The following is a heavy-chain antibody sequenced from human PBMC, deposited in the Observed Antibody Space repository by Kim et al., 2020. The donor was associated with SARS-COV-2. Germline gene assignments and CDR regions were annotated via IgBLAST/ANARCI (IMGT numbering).Heavy chain of an antibody. CDR1: GYTFTSYA. V-gene: IGHV7-4-1*02. Sequence: ASVKVSCKASGYTFTSYAMNWVRQAPGQGLEWMGWINTNTGNPTYAQGFTGRFVFSLDTSVSTAYLQISSLKAEDTAVYYCARESPRYFDWLLAGYYYGMDVWGQGTTVTVSS. D-gene: IGHD3-9*01. CDR2: INTNTGNP. CDR3: ARESPRYFDWLLAGYYYGMDV. J-gene: IGHJ6*02.